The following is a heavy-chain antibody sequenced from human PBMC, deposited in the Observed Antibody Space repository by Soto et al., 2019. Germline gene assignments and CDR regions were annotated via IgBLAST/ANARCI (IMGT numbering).Heavy chain of an antibody. V-gene: IGHV4-34*01. D-gene: IGHD1-26*01. CDR1: GGSFSGYY. CDR3: ARAGRLYNWFDP. J-gene: IGHJ5*02. Sequence: SETLSLTCAVYGGSFSGYYWSWIRQPPGKGLEWIGEINHSGSTNYNPSLKSRVTISVDTSKNQFSLKLSSVTAADTAVYYCARAGRLYNWFDPWGQGTLVTVSS. CDR2: INHSGST.